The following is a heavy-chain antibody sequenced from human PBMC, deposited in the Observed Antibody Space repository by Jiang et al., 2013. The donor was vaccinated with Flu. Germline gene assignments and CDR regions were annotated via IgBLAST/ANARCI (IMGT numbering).Heavy chain of an antibody. D-gene: IGHD4-17*01. CDR2: ITSSSYI. V-gene: IGHV3-21*01. CDR3: VRASRDYGDYDY. J-gene: IGHJ4*02. Sequence: QLVESGGGLVKPGGSLRLSCAASGFTFSTYTMTWVRQAPGKGLEWVSSITSSSYIYYADSVQGRFTMSRDNAKTSLYLQMNSLRAEDTAVYYCVRASRDYGDYDYWGQGT. CDR1: GFTFSTYT.